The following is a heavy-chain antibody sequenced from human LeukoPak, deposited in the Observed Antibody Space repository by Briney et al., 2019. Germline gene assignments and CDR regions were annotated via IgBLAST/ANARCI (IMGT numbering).Heavy chain of an antibody. D-gene: IGHD2-15*01. CDR3: AKGGGSSCYSPSDY. CDR1: GFTFSSYA. V-gene: IGHV3-23*01. CDR2: ISDSGTDT. Sequence: PGGSLRLSCGGSGFTFSSYAMSWVRQAPGKGLEWVSAISDSGTDTFYANSVKGRFTISRDNPKNTLYLQMNSLRAEDTAVYYCAKGGGSSCYSPSDYWGQGTLVTVSS. J-gene: IGHJ4*02.